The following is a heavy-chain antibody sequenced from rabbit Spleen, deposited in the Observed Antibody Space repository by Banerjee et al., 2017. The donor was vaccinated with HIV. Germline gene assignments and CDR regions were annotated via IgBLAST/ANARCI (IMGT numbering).Heavy chain of an antibody. CDR2: IYTSSSGST. CDR1: GLDFSSSYW. V-gene: IGHV1S45*01. J-gene: IGHJ3*01. Sequence: QEQLVEYGGDLVQPEGSLTLTCKASGLDFSSSYWICWVRQAPGKGLEWIGCIYTSSSGSTYYASWAKGRFTISKTSSTTVTLQMTSLTAADTATYFCARNDWNTVYYGTYRLDLWGPGTLVTVS. D-gene: IGHD6-1*01. CDR3: ARNDWNTVYYGTYRLDL.